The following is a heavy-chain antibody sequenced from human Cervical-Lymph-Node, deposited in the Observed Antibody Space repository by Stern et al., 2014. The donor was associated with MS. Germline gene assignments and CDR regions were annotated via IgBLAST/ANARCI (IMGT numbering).Heavy chain of an antibody. D-gene: IGHD3-3*01. Sequence: QVQLQQWGAGLLKPSETLSLTCAVYGGSFSGYYWSWIRQPPGKGLEWIGEINHSGSTNYNPSLKRRVTISVDTSKNQFSLKLSSVTAADTAVYYCARWEYDFWSGIEAGYYGMDVWGQGTTVTVSS. CDR1: GGSFSGYY. CDR3: ARWEYDFWSGIEAGYYGMDV. CDR2: INHSGST. J-gene: IGHJ6*02. V-gene: IGHV4-34*01.